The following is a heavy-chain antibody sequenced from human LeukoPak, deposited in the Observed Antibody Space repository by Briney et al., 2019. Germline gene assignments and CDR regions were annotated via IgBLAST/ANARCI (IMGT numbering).Heavy chain of an antibody. CDR3: ARDRGVGATPDYYYYGMDV. J-gene: IGHJ6*02. CDR1: GFTVSSNY. CDR2: IYSGGST. D-gene: IGHD1-26*01. V-gene: IGHV3-66*01. Sequence: GGSLRLSCAASGFTVSSNYMSWVRQAPGKGLEWVSVIYSGGSTYYADSVKGRFTISRDNSKNTLYLQMNSLRAEDTAAYYCARDRGVGATPDYYYYGMDVWGQGTTVTVSS.